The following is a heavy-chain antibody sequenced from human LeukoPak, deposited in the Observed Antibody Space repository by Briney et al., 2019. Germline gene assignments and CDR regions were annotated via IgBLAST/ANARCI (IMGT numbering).Heavy chain of an antibody. D-gene: IGHD5-12*01. V-gene: IGHV1-2*04. CDR2: INPNSGGT. Sequence: ASVKVSCKASGYTFTGYYMHWARQAPGQGLEWMGWINPNSGGTNYAQKFQGWVTMTRDTSISTAYMELSRLRSDDTAVYYCARDVDIGYGMDVWGQGTTVTVSS. CDR3: ARDVDIGYGMDV. CDR1: GYTFTGYY. J-gene: IGHJ6*02.